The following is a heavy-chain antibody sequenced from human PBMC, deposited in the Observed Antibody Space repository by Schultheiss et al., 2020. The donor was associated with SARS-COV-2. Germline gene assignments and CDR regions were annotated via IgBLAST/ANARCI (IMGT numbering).Heavy chain of an antibody. CDR3: ARDRGDGDYVRYYGMDV. CDR1: GFTFSSYA. J-gene: IGHJ6*02. D-gene: IGHD4-17*01. CDR2: IYSGGST. V-gene: IGHV3-53*01. Sequence: GESLKISCAASGFTFSSYAMHWVRQAPGKGLEWVSVIYSGGSTYYADSVKGRFTISRDNSKNTLYLQMNSLRAEDTAVYYCARDRGDGDYVRYYGMDVWGQGTTVTVSS.